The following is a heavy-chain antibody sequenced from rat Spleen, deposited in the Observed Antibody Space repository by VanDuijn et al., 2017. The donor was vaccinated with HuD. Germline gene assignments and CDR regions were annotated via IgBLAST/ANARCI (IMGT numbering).Heavy chain of an antibody. CDR3: VRFYDGYYHRFDY. J-gene: IGHJ2*01. Sequence: EVQLVESGGGLVQPGRSLKLSCAASGFTFSNYGMHWIRQAPTKGLEWVASISPSGGSTYYRDSVKGRFTISRDNAKSTLYLQMNSLRSEDTATYYCVRFYDGYYHRFDYWGQGVMVTVSS. D-gene: IGHD1-12*03. V-gene: IGHV5-19*01. CDR1: GFTFSNYG. CDR2: ISPSGGST.